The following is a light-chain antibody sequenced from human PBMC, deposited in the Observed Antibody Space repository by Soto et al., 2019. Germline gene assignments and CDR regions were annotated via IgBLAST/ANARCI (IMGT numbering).Light chain of an antibody. V-gene: IGKV1-27*01. Sequence: DIEVTQSPSSLSASVGDRVTITCRASHDISTYLTWYQHESGKAPKLLIYGASKLEPGVPSRFSGSGSGTIFTLTISSLQPEDVATYYCQKYNSAPWTFGQGTKVEIK. CDR2: GAS. CDR3: QKYNSAPWT. CDR1: HDISTY. J-gene: IGKJ1*01.